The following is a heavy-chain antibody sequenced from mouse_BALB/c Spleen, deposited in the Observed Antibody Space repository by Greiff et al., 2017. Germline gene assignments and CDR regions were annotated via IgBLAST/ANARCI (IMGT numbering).Heavy chain of an antibody. V-gene: IGHV5-17*02. Sequence: DVQLVESGGGLVQPGGSRKLSCAASGFTFSSFGMHWVRQAPEKGLEWVAYISSGSSTIYYADTVKGRFTISRDNPKNTLFLQMTSLRSEDTAMYYCARWQVRRDYYAMDYWGQGTSVTVSS. CDR2: ISSGSSTI. CDR3: ARWQVRRDYYAMDY. J-gene: IGHJ4*01. D-gene: IGHD2-14*01. CDR1: GFTFSSFG.